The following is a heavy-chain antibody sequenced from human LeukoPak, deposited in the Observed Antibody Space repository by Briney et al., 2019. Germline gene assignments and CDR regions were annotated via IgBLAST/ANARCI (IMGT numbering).Heavy chain of an antibody. Sequence: SETLSLTCTVSGGSISSYYWSWVRQPPGKGLEWIGYIYYSGSTNYNPSLKSRVTISVDTSKNQFSLKLSSVTAADTAVYYCAREWDSGYDPGLFDYWGQGTLVTDSS. CDR3: AREWDSGYDPGLFDY. D-gene: IGHD5-12*01. CDR2: IYYSGST. CDR1: GGSISSYY. J-gene: IGHJ4*02. V-gene: IGHV4-59*01.